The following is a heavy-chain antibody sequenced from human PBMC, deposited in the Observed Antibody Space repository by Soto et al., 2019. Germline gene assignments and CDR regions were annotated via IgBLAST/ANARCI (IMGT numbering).Heavy chain of an antibody. CDR1: GGTFSSYA. D-gene: IGHD1-26*01. Sequence: ASVKVSCKASGGTFSSYAISWVRQAPGQGLEWMGRIIPILGIANYAQKFQGRVTITADKSTSTAYMELSGLRSEDTAVYYCARVRREHAFDIWGQGTMVTVSS. V-gene: IGHV1-69*04. CDR2: IIPILGIA. CDR3: ARVRREHAFDI. J-gene: IGHJ3*02.